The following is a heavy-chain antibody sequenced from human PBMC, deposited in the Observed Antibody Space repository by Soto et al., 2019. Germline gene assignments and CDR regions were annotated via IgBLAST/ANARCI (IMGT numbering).Heavy chain of an antibody. CDR1: GFTFSSYW. CDR2: IKQDGSEK. J-gene: IGHJ4*02. D-gene: IGHD3-10*01. CDR3: AREGVGAAGYYFDY. V-gene: IGHV3-7*05. Sequence: GGSLRLSCAASGFTFSSYWMSWVRQAPGKGLEWVANIKQDGSEKYYVDSVKGRFTISRDNAKNSLYLQMNSLRAEDTAVYYCAREGVGAAGYYFDYWGQGTLVTVSS.